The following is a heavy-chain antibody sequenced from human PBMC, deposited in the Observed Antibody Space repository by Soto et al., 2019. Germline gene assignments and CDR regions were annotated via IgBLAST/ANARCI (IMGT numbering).Heavy chain of an antibody. CDR2: IYTSGNT. J-gene: IGHJ5*02. CDR3: ARYDNGDHGRAFDP. Sequence: PSEPPSITCTVSGGSISNYYWSWIRQPAGKGLEWIGRIYTSGNTNYNPSLKGRVTMSVDMSKNQFSLKLSSVAAADTAVYYCARYDNGDHGRAFDPCGQGTPVRVSS. CDR1: GGSISNYY. D-gene: IGHD4-17*01. V-gene: IGHV4-4*07.